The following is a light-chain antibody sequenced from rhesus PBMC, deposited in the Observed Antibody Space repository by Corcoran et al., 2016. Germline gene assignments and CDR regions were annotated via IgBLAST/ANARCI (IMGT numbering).Light chain of an antibody. CDR3: SSDAGRNTYI. J-gene: IGLJ1*01. V-gene: IGLV2-32*02. Sequence: QAALAQPRSVSGSPGQSVTISCTGTSGDIGGYAYVSWYQQHPGTAPKVVIYEVYKRPSGVSDRFSGSKSADTASLTISGLQAEDEADYYCSSDAGRNTYIFGSGTRLTVL. CDR2: EVY. CDR1: SGDIGGYAY.